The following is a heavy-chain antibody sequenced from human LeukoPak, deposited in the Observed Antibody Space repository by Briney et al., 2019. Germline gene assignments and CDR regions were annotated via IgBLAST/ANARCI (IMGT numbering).Heavy chain of an antibody. CDR3: ARGPGGSCYSVHCARDY. CDR1: GGSFSGYY. D-gene: IGHD2-15*01. V-gene: IGHV4-34*01. CDR2: INHSGST. Sequence: SETLSLTCAVYGGSFSGYYWSWIRQPPGKGLVGSGEINHSGSTNYNPPHKSRVTISVATSKNQFSLTLSSVTAADTAVYYCARGPGGSCYSVHCARDYWGQGTLVTVSS. J-gene: IGHJ4*02.